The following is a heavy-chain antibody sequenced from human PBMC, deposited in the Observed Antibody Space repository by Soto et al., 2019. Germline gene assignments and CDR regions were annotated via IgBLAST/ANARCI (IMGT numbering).Heavy chain of an antibody. CDR2: IYYSGST. CDR3: ARDTMVRGVIMSYDYGMDV. CDR1: GGSVNSGSYY. V-gene: IGHV4-61*01. Sequence: SETLSLTCTVSGGSVNSGSYYWSWIRQPPGKGLEWIGYIYYSGSTNYNPSLKSRVTISVDTSKNQFSLKLSSVTAADTAVYYCARDTMVRGVIMSYDYGMDVWGQGTTVTVSS. J-gene: IGHJ6*02. D-gene: IGHD3-10*01.